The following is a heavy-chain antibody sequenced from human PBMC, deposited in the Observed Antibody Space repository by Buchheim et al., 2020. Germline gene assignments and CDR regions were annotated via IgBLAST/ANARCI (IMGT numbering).Heavy chain of an antibody. D-gene: IGHD2-2*01. CDR2: MSASDGTT. J-gene: IGHJ4*02. V-gene: IGHV3-23*04. Sequence: EVQLVESGGGLVQPGGSLRLSCADSGVTFSSYAMSWVGQAPGKGLEWVSCMSASDGTTYYSDSVKGRFTISRDHSKNSLFLQMNSLRAEDTAVYYYAKSPSRSTISYPFDYWGQGTL. CDR3: AKSPSRSTISYPFDY. CDR1: GVTFSSYA.